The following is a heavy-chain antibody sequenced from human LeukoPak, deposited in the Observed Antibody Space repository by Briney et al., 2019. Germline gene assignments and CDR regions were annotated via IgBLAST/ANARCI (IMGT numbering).Heavy chain of an antibody. J-gene: IGHJ4*02. CDR1: GGSISSGGYY. CDR2: IYYSGST. D-gene: IGHD5-24*01. Sequence: TSETLSLTCTVSGGSISSGGYYWSWIRQHPGKGLEWIGYIYYSGSTNYNPSLKSRVTISVDTSKNQFSLKLSSVTAADTAVYYCARKSGDGYYFDYWGQGALVTVSS. V-gene: IGHV4-61*08. CDR3: ARKSGDGYYFDY.